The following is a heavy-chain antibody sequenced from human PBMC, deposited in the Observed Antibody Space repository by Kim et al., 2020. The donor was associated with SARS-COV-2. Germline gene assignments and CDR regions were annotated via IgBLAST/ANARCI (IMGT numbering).Heavy chain of an antibody. CDR1: GFTFSSYW. D-gene: IGHD1-26*01. CDR3: ARGGGSYPGYFDY. J-gene: IGHJ4*02. Sequence: GGSLRLSCAASGFTFSSYWMSWVRQAPGKGLEWVANIKQDGSEKYYVDSVKGRFTISRDNAKNSLYLQMNSLRAEDTAVYYCARGGGSYPGYFDYWGQGTLVTVSS. CDR2: IKQDGSEK. V-gene: IGHV3-7*04.